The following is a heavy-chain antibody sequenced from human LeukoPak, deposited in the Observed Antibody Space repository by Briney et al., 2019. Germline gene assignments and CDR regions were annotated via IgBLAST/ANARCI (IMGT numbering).Heavy chain of an antibody. D-gene: IGHD2-15*01. Sequence: SGGSLRLSCAASGFTFNSYSMSWVRQAPGKGLEWVSSISSSNTYIYYADSVKGRFTISRDNAKNSLYLQMNSLRAEDTAMYYCARELFCSGGNCYGAYYFDYWGQGTLVTVPS. CDR3: ARELFCSGGNCYGAYYFDY. CDR2: ISSSNTYI. CDR1: GFTFNSYS. V-gene: IGHV3-21*01. J-gene: IGHJ4*02.